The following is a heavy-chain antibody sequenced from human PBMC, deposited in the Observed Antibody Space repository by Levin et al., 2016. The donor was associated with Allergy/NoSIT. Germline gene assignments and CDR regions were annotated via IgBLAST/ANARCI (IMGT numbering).Heavy chain of an antibody. CDR3: AKDTWNYYESSCHDY. Sequence: GGSLRLSCAGSGFTFSSNWMHWVRQVPGEGLMWVSRISTDGSYTAYADSVKGRFTISRDNGKNTLFLQMNSLRVDDTALYYCAKDTWNYYESSCHDYWGQGTLVTVSS. CDR1: GFTFSSNW. V-gene: IGHV3-74*01. CDR2: ISTDGSYT. D-gene: IGHD3-22*01. J-gene: IGHJ4*02.